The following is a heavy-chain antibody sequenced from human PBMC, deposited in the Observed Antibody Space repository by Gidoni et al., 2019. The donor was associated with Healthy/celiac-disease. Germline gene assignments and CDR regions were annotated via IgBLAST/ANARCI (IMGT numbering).Heavy chain of an antibody. Sequence: QVQLVESGGGVVQPGRSLRLSCGETGFTFSSYGMHWVRQAPGKGLEWVAVIWYDGSNKYYAASVKGRFTISRDNSKNTLYLQMNSLRAEDTAVYYCARDEGSGGTRGGAFDIWGQGTMVTVSS. J-gene: IGHJ3*02. CDR2: IWYDGSNK. CDR1: GFTFSSYG. D-gene: IGHD2-15*01. V-gene: IGHV3-33*01. CDR3: ARDEGSGGTRGGAFDI.